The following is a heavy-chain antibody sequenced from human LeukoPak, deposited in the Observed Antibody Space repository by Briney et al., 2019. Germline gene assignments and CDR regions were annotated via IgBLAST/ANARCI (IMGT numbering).Heavy chain of an antibody. Sequence: SETLSLTCAVYGGSFSDFYWTWIRQPPGKGLEWIGEINHTGSTNYSPSLESRITISLDTSKNQFSLKLSSVTAADTAVYYCARLPYFRISSSGYWGQGTLVTVSS. CDR1: GGSFSDFY. D-gene: IGHD2/OR15-2a*01. V-gene: IGHV4-34*01. CDR3: ARLPYFRISSSGY. CDR2: INHTGST. J-gene: IGHJ4*02.